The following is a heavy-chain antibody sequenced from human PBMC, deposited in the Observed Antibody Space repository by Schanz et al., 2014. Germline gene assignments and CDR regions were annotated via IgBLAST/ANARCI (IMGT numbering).Heavy chain of an antibody. J-gene: IGHJ4*02. CDR1: GGTFNSYT. CDR3: ARDRLECGAECYSVEVFEI. CDR2: FIPILDVG. D-gene: IGHD2-21*01. V-gene: IGHV1-69*08. Sequence: QVQLVQSGAEVKKPGSSMKVSCKASGGTFNSYTINWVRQAPGQGLEWVGRFIPILDVGNYAQQFQGRVTMTRDTSTSTVYMELSSLRSEDTAVYYCARDRLECGAECYSVEVFEIWGQGTLVIVSS.